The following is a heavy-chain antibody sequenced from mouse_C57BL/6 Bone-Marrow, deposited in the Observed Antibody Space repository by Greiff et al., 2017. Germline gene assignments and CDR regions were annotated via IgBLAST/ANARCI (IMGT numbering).Heavy chain of an antibody. J-gene: IGHJ2*01. D-gene: IGHD2-4*01. CDR2: ISYDGSN. CDR3: ARGGLRLDY. V-gene: IGHV3-6*01. CDR1: GYSITSGYY. Sequence: EVQLQESGPGLVKPSQSLSLTCSVTGYSITSGYYWNWIRQFPGNKLEWMGYISYDGSNNYNPSLKNRISITRDTSKNQFFLKLNSVTTEDTATYYCARGGLRLDYWGKGTTLTVSS.